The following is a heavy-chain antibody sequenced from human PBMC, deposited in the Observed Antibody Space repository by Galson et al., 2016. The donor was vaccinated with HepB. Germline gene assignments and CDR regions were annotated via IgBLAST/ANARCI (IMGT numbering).Heavy chain of an antibody. CDR3: ARISYASSDYGYCFDY. J-gene: IGHJ4*02. V-gene: IGHV2-70*01. Sequence: PALVKPTQTLTLTCTFSGFSLSTSGMSVTWIRQPPGKALEWLALIDWDDGKYYSTSLKTRLTISEATTKNQVVLTMTNMDPVDTATYYCARISYASSDYGYCFDYWGQGTLVTVSS. D-gene: IGHD4-17*01. CDR2: IDWDDGK. CDR1: GFSLSTSGMS.